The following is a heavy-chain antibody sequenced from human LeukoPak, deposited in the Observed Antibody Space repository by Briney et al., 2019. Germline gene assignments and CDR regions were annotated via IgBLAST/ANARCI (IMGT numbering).Heavy chain of an antibody. Sequence: SETLSLTCTVSGGSISSYYWSWIRQPAGKGLGWIGRIYTSGSTNYNPSLKGRVTMSVDTSKNQFSRKLSSVTAADTAVYYCTRDLGYCSSTSCYNWFDPWGQGTLVTVSS. D-gene: IGHD2-2*01. CDR3: TRDLGYCSSTSCYNWFDP. CDR1: GGSISSYY. V-gene: IGHV4-4*07. CDR2: IYTSGST. J-gene: IGHJ5*02.